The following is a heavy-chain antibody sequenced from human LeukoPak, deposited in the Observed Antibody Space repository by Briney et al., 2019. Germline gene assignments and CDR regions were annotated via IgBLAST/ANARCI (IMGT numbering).Heavy chain of an antibody. CDR3: ARGRVRGVNQARVWYFDL. J-gene: IGHJ2*01. D-gene: IGHD3-10*01. V-gene: IGHV4-34*01. CDR1: GGSFSGYY. Sequence: PSETLSLTCAVYGGSFSGYYWSWIRQPPGKGLEWLGEINHSGSTNYNPSLKSRVTISVDTSKNQFSLKLSSVTAADTAVYYCARGRVRGVNQARVWYFDLWGRGTLVTVSS. CDR2: INHSGST.